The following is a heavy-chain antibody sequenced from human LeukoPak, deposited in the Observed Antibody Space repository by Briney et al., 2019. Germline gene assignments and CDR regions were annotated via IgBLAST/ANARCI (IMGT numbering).Heavy chain of an antibody. CDR2: VYYSGST. Sequence: PSETLSLTCTVSGGSISSYYWSWIRQPPGKELEWIGYVYYSGSTNYNPSLKSRVTISVDTSKNQFSLKLSSVTAADTAVYYCARGQAVTSFDYWGQGTLVTVSS. V-gene: IGHV4-59*12. J-gene: IGHJ4*02. CDR3: ARGQAVTSFDY. CDR1: GGSISSYY. D-gene: IGHD4-17*01.